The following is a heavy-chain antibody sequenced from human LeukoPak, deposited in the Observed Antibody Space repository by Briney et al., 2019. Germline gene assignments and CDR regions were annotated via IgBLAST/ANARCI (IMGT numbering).Heavy chain of an antibody. V-gene: IGHV4-39*07. Sequence: KSSETLSLTCTVSGGSISSSSYYWGWIRQPPGKGLEWIGSIYYSGSTYYNPSLKSRVTISVDTSKNQFSLKLSSVTAADTAVYYCARASHSSGCSYWGQGTLVTVSS. CDR1: GGSISSSSYY. J-gene: IGHJ4*02. CDR3: ARASHSSGCSY. D-gene: IGHD6-19*01. CDR2: IYYSGST.